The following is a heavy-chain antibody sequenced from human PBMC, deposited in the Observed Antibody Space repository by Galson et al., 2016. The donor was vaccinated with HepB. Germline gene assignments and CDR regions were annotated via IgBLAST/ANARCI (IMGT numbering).Heavy chain of an antibody. CDR3: EAYCGGGSCHGVDY. Sequence: SLRLSCAASGFTISSYWMTWVRQAPGKGLEWVANIKEDGSQKNYVDSVKGRFTISRDNAKNSLYLQMNSLRVEGTALYYCEAYCGGGSCHGVDYWSQGTLVTVSS. J-gene: IGHJ4*02. CDR2: IKEDGSQK. D-gene: IGHD2-15*01. V-gene: IGHV3-7*01. CDR1: GFTISSYW.